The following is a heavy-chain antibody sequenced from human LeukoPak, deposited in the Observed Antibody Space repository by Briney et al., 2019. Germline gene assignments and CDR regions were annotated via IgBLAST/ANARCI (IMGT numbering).Heavy chain of an antibody. D-gene: IGHD6-13*01. CDR3: ARVVAAAGSYYYGMDV. J-gene: IGHJ6*02. CDR2: INPNSGGT. V-gene: IGHV1-2*02. Sequence: ASVKVSCKASGYTFTGYYMHWVRQAPGQGLEWMGWINPNSGGTNYAQKFQGRVTMTRDTSISTAYMELSRLRSDDTAVYYCARVVAAAGSYYYGMDVWGQGTTVTVSS. CDR1: GYTFTGYY.